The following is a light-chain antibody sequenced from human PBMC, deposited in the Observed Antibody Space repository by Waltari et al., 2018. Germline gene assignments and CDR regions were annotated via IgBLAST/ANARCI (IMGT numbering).Light chain of an antibody. V-gene: IGLV2-14*01. CDR2: DVR. J-gene: IGLJ2*01. CDR3: SSYTSRGTVI. Sequence: QSALTQPASVSGSPGQSITISCTGTSTDIGTSNFVSWYRQDPGQAPKLLIYDVRRPSGRSHRFSGSKAGATASLTISGLQAEEESYYYCSSYTSRGTVIFGGGTRVTVL. CDR1: STDIGTSNF.